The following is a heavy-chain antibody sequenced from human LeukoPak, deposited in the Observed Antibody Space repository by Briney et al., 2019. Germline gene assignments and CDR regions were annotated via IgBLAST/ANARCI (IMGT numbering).Heavy chain of an antibody. Sequence: GGSLRLSCAASGFTFDDYAMHWVRQAPGKGLEWVSAISGSGGSTYYADSVKGRFTISRDNSKNTLYLQMNSLRAEDTAVYYCAKDMGEVVPAPQAPDYWGQGTLVTVSS. D-gene: IGHD2-2*01. V-gene: IGHV3-23*01. CDR1: GFTFDDYA. CDR3: AKDMGEVVPAPQAPDY. CDR2: ISGSGGST. J-gene: IGHJ4*02.